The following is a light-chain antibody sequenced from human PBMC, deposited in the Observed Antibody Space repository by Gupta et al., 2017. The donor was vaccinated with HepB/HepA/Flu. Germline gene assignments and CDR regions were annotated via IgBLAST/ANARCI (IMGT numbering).Light chain of an antibody. J-gene: IGKJ4*01. Sequence: MQMSQYLSPVSASVGDSVAITCRASQGISSWLAWYQQKPGEAPKLLIYDASSLQSGVPSRFSGSRSGTDFTLTSSSLQPEDFATYYCQQANSFPLTFGGGTKVEI. CDR1: QGISSW. CDR2: DAS. V-gene: IGKV1-12*01. CDR3: QQANSFPLT.